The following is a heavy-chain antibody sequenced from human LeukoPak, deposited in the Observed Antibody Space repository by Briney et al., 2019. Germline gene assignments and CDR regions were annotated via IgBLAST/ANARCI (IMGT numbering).Heavy chain of an antibody. CDR1: GVTFGDYA. Sequence: GGSLRLSCTASGVTFGDYAMSWVRQAPGKGLEWVGFIRGKAYGGTTEYAASVKGRFTISRDDSKSIAYLQMNSLKTEDTAVYYCTRDQSATRSIAAAGLDYWGQGTLVTVSS. D-gene: IGHD6-13*01. CDR2: IRGKAYGGTT. J-gene: IGHJ4*02. CDR3: TRDQSATRSIAAAGLDY. V-gene: IGHV3-49*04.